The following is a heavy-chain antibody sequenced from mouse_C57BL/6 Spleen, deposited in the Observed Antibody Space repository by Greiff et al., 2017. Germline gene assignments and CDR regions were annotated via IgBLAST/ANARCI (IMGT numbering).Heavy chain of an antibody. CDR3: ASSYGSITWYFDV. Sequence: VQLQQSGAELAKPGASVKLSCKASGYTFTSYWMHWVKQRPGQGLEWIGYINPSSGYTKYNQKFKDKATLTADKSSSTAYIQLCILTYEDSSVYYCASSYGSITWYFDVWGTGTTVTVSS. J-gene: IGHJ1*03. CDR1: GYTFTSYW. V-gene: IGHV1-7*01. CDR2: INPSSGYT. D-gene: IGHD1-1*01.